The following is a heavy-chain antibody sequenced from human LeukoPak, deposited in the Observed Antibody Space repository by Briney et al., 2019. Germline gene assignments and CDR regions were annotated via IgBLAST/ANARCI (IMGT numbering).Heavy chain of an antibody. Sequence: GGSLRLSCVASGFTFSSYGMSWVRQAPGKGLEWVSAITGSGGGTYYADSLKGRFTISRDNSKNTLYLQMNNLRAEDTAVYYCAKVRADNDYGDSHPPIWGQGTLVTVSS. V-gene: IGHV3-23*01. CDR3: AKVRADNDYGDSHPPI. CDR1: GFTFSSYG. CDR2: ITGSGGGT. D-gene: IGHD4-17*01. J-gene: IGHJ4*02.